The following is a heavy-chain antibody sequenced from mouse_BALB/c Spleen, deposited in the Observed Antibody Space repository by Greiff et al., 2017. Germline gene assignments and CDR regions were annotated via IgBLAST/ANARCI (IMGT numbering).Heavy chain of an antibody. CDR2: ISSGGST. CDR1: GFPFSSYA. V-gene: IGHV5-6-5*01. D-gene: IGHD4-1*01. Sequence: DVKLVESGGGLVKPGGSLKLSCAASGFPFSSYAMSWVRQTPEKRLEWVASISSGGSTYYPDSVKGRFTISRDNARNILYLQMSSLRSEDTAMYYCARDRRLTGNAMDYGGQGTSVTDSS. CDR3: ARDRRLTGNAMDY. J-gene: IGHJ4*01.